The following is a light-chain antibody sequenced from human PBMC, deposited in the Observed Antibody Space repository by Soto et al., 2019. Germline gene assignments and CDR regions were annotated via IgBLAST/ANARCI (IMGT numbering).Light chain of an antibody. CDR3: HQYGSSITWT. Sequence: EVVLTQSPGTVSLSPGERATLSCRASQSVTSNYLDWYQPKPGQAPRLLIYAASSRATGIPDRFSGSGSGTDFTLSISRLEPEDFAVYYCHQYGSSITWTFGQGTKVEIK. J-gene: IGKJ1*01. V-gene: IGKV3-20*01. CDR2: AAS. CDR1: QSVTSNY.